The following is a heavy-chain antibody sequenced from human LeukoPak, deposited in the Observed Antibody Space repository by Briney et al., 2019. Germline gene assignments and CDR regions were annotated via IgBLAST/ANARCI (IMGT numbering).Heavy chain of an antibody. D-gene: IGHD1-20*01. CDR1: GGSISSGDYY. V-gene: IGHV4-30-4*08. J-gene: IGHJ6*03. CDR2: IYYSGST. Sequence: SETLSLTCTVSGGSISSGDYYWSWIRQPPGKGLEWIGYIYYSGSTYYNPSLKSRVTISVDTSKNQFSLKLSSVTAADTAVYYCARDGGITGTDYYYYMDVWGKGTTVTVSS. CDR3: ARDGGITGTDYYYYMDV.